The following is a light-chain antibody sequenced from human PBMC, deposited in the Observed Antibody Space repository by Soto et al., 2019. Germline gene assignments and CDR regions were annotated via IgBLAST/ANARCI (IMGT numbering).Light chain of an antibody. Sequence: EIVLTQSPGTLSLSPRQRATLSCRASQSVTSNYLAWYQQKPGQAPRLLIYGASSRATDIPDRFSGSGSGTDFTLTISRLEPEDFAVYYCQQYGSSPRTFGQGTKVEIK. V-gene: IGKV3-20*01. CDR3: QQYGSSPRT. J-gene: IGKJ1*01. CDR1: QSVTSNY. CDR2: GAS.